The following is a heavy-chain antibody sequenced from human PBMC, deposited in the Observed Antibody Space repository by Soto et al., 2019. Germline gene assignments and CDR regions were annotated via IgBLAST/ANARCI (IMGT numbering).Heavy chain of an antibody. CDR2: IYPDDSDT. CDR3: ARHASPEDNVLVPAHYYYYGLDV. J-gene: IGHJ6*02. V-gene: IGHV5-51*01. Sequence: PGESLKISCQGSGHNFTNYYIAWVRQMPGKGLEWMGIIYPDDSDTKYSPSFQGQVIISADKSISTAYLQWSRLKASDTAMYFCARHASPEDNVLVPAHYYYYGLDVWGQGTTVTVSS. CDR1: GHNFTNYY. D-gene: IGHD2-2*01.